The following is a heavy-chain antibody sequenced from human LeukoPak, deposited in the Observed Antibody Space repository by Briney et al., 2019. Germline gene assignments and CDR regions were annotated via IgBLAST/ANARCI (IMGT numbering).Heavy chain of an antibody. CDR1: GFTFSHYW. Sequence: GGSLRLSCVASGFTFSHYWMHWVRHAPGEGLVWVSRITSDGTTTADADSVKGRFTISRDNAKNTVYLQMNSLRGDDTGVYYCARGGPTGEFDYWGQGTLVTVSS. CDR3: ARGGPTGEFDY. V-gene: IGHV3-74*03. D-gene: IGHD1-26*01. CDR2: ITSDGTTT. J-gene: IGHJ4*02.